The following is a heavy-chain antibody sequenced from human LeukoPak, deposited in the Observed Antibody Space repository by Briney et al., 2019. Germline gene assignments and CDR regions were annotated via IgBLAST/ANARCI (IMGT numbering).Heavy chain of an antibody. Sequence: GGSLRLSCAASGFTFSNSWMYLVRHTPDKGLVWVSRIKYDGSSTVYADSVKGRFTISRDNAKNTLDLQMNSLRAEDTAVYYCARGGPYSSSSLDYWGQGTLVTVSS. CDR1: GFTFSNSW. J-gene: IGHJ4*02. CDR2: IKYDGSST. D-gene: IGHD6-6*01. V-gene: IGHV3-74*01. CDR3: ARGGPYSSSSLDY.